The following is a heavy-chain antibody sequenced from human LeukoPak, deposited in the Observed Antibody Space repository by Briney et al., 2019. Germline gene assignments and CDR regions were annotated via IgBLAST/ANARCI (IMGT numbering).Heavy chain of an antibody. Sequence: GRSLRLSCAASGFTFSSYAMHWVRQAPGKELEGVAVISYDGSNKYYADSVKGRFTISRANSKNTLYLQMNSLRAEDTAVYYCARDWEQWLIIDAFDIWGQGTMVTVSS. CDR1: GFTFSSYA. CDR3: ARDWEQWLIIDAFDI. V-gene: IGHV3-30*04. D-gene: IGHD6-19*01. CDR2: ISYDGSNK. J-gene: IGHJ3*02.